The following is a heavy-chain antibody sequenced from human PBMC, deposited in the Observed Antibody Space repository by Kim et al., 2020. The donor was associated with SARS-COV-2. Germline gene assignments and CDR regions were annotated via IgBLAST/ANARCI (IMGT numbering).Heavy chain of an antibody. CDR3: ARDGGVAGVGYFDY. Sequence: ASVKVSCKASGYTFTSYAMQWVRQAPGQRLEWMGWINAGTGNTKYSQKFQGRVTITRDTSASTAYMELSSLRSEDTAVHYCARDGGVAGVGYFDYCGQGT. CDR1: GYTFTSYA. J-gene: IGHJ4*02. V-gene: IGHV1-3*01. CDR2: INAGTGNT. D-gene: IGHD2-8*02.